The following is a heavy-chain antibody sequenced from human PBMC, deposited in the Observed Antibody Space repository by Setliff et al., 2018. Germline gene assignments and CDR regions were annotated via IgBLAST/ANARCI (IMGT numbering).Heavy chain of an antibody. J-gene: IGHJ1*01. CDR2: ISGGS. V-gene: IGHV3-23*01. CDR1: GFRFGEYS. Sequence: PGGSLRLSCAASGFRFGEYSMSWVRQAPGKGLEWVSAISGGSYAESVKGRFTISRDNSKNTLYLQMNSLRAEDTAVYYCARASLGKFGSAVEYFHHWGQGTLVTVS. CDR3: ARASLGKFGSAVEYFHH. D-gene: IGHD2-15*01.